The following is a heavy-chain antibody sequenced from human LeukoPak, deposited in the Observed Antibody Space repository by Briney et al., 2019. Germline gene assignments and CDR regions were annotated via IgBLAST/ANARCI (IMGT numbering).Heavy chain of an antibody. J-gene: IGHJ4*02. CDR1: GGTFSSYA. V-gene: IGHV1-69*06. CDR2: IIPIFGTA. CDR3: ARVAVLGYELYYFDY. D-gene: IGHD5-12*01. Sequence: SVKVSCKASGGTFSSYAISWVRQAPGQGLEWMGGIIPIFGTANYAQKFQGRVTITADKSTSTAYMELSSLRSEDTAVYYCARVAVLGYELYYFDYWGQGTLVTVSS.